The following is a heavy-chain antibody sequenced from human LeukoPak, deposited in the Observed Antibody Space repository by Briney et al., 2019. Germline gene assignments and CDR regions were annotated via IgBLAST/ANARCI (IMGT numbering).Heavy chain of an antibody. Sequence: GGSLRLSCTASGFTFSDYAMHWVRQAPGKGLEWVGRIKTKTDGGTTDYAAPVKGRFTISRDDSKNTLYLQMNSLRAADTAVYYCAKGYRNHLLILLDSWGQGTLVTVSS. CDR1: GFTFSDYA. J-gene: IGHJ5*01. D-gene: IGHD3-16*01. CDR3: AKGYRNHLLILLDS. V-gene: IGHV3-15*01. CDR2: IKTKTDGGTT.